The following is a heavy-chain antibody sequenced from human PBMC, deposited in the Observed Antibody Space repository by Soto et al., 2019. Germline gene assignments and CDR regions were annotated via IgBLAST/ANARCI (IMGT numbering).Heavy chain of an antibody. CDR1: GGTFSSYA. CDR2: IIPIFGTA. J-gene: IGHJ6*02. Sequence: SVKVSSKASGGTFSSYAISWVRQAPGQGLEWMGGIIPIFGTANYAQKFQGRVTITADESTSTAYMELSSLRSEDTAVYYCARAMAGYYYYYYGMDVWGQGTTVTVSS. V-gene: IGHV1-69*13. D-gene: IGHD3-10*01. CDR3: ARAMAGYYYYYYGMDV.